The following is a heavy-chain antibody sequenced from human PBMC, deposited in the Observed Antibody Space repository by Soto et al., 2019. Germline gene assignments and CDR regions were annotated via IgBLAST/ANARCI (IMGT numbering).Heavy chain of an antibody. Sequence: ASVKVSCKASGYTFTGYYMHWVRQAPGQGLEWMGWINPNSGGTNYAQKFQGWVTMTRDTSISTAYMELSRLRSDDTAVYYCARGGEEKQLVGGPTYYYSGMDVWGQGTTVTVSS. D-gene: IGHD6-6*01. CDR1: GYTFTGYY. CDR3: ARGGEEKQLVGGPTYYYSGMDV. J-gene: IGHJ6*02. V-gene: IGHV1-2*04. CDR2: INPNSGGT.